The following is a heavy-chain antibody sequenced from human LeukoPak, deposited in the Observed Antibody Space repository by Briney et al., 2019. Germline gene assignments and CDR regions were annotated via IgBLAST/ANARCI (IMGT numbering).Heavy chain of an antibody. V-gene: IGHV1-46*01. CDR2: INPSGGGT. D-gene: IGHD4-23*01. Sequence: ASVKVSCKASGYMFTSYYMHWARQAPGQGLEWMGIINPSGGGTSYTQKFQGRVTMTRDTSTSTVYMELSSLRSEDTAVYFCARDMSTRVTPISYAFDVWGQGTMVIVSS. J-gene: IGHJ3*01. CDR3: ARDMSTRVTPISYAFDV. CDR1: GYMFTSYY.